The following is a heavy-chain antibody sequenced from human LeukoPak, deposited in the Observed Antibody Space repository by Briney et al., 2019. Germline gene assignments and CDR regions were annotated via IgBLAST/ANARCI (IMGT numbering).Heavy chain of an antibody. J-gene: IGHJ4*02. V-gene: IGHV1-69*04. CDR2: IIPILGIA. Sequence: ASVKVSCKASRGTLSSDAISAVSQAPGRGLEWMGGIIPILGIANYAQKFQGRVTITADKSTSTAYMELSSLRAEDTAVYYCASPGIAAAGTHYFDYWGQGTLVTVPS. CDR3: ASPGIAAAGTHYFDY. CDR1: RGTLSSDA. D-gene: IGHD6-13*01.